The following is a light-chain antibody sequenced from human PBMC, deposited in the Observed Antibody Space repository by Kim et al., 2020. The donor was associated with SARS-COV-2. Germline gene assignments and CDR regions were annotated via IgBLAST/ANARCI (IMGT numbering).Light chain of an antibody. V-gene: IGKV3-15*01. Sequence: VSPGERATLSCRASQSVRSNLAWYHQKPGQAPRLLIYGAFTRATGVPARFSGSGSGTEFTLTISSLQSEDSAVYYCQQYDNWPLAFGQGTKVDIK. CDR3: QQYDNWPLA. CDR1: QSVRSN. CDR2: GAF. J-gene: IGKJ1*01.